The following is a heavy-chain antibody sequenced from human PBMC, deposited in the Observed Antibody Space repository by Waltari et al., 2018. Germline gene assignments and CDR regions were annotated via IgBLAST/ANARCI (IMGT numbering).Heavy chain of an antibody. CDR1: GGTFSSYA. Sequence: QVQLVQSGAEVKKPGSSVKVSCKASGGTFSSYAISWVRQAPGPGLEWMGRISPNVCTANFAQKFQGRVTITADKSTSTAYMELSSLRSEDTAVYYCARGPYDFWSGYFDYWGQGTLVTVSS. CDR3: ARGPYDFWSGYFDY. D-gene: IGHD3-3*01. V-gene: IGHV1-69*04. J-gene: IGHJ4*02. CDR2: ISPNVCTA.